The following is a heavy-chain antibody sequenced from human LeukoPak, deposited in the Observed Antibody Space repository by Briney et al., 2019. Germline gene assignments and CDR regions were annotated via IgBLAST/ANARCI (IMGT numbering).Heavy chain of an antibody. V-gene: IGHV4-38-2*02. Sequence: SETLSLTCTVSGYSISSGYYWGWIRQPPGKGLEWIGSIYHSGSTYYNPSLKSRVTISVDTSKNQFSLKLSSVTAADTAVYYCAREYRAYYYDSSGYLDYWAREPWSPSPQ. CDR3: AREYRAYYYDSSGYLDY. J-gene: IGHJ4*02. D-gene: IGHD3-22*01. CDR2: IYHSGST. CDR1: GYSISSGYY.